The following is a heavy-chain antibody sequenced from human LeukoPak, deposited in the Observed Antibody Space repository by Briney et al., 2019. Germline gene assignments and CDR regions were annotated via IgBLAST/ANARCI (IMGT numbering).Heavy chain of an antibody. D-gene: IGHD4-17*01. J-gene: IGHJ4*02. CDR3: ADLGDYSVG. CDR1: GFTFSSYA. Sequence: GGSLRLSCAASGFTFSSYAMSWVRQAPGKGLEWVGRIKSRTDGGTTEYAAPVKGRFTISRDDSKNTLYLQINSLKTEDTAVYYWADLGDYSVGWGQGTLVTVSS. CDR2: IKSRTDGGTT. V-gene: IGHV3-15*01.